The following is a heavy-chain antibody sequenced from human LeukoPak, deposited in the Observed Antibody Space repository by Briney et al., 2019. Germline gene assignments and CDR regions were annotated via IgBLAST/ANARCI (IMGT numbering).Heavy chain of an antibody. V-gene: IGHV3-7*01. J-gene: IGHJ4*02. Sequence: GGSLRLSCAASGFTFSSSWMTWVRQAPGKGLEWVASINGDGGEIHYVDSVKGRFTISRDNARNSLYLQMNSLRAEDTAVYYCAREVRYFALGDYWGQGTLVTVSS. CDR1: GFTFSSSW. CDR3: AREVRYFALGDY. CDR2: INGDGGEI. D-gene: IGHD3-9*01.